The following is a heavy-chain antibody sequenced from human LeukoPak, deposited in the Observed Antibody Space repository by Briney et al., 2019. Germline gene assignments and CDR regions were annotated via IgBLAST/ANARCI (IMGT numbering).Heavy chain of an antibody. D-gene: IGHD3-22*01. J-gene: IGHJ5*02. CDR1: GGSISSGDYY. CDR3: ARPYYYDSRIDP. V-gene: IGHV4-30-4*01. CDR2: MYYSGST. Sequence: PSETLSLTCTVSGGSISSGDYYWSWIRQPPGKGLEWIAYMYYSGSTYYNPSLKSRVTMSADTSENQLSLKLSSVTAADTAVYYCARPYYYDSRIDPWCQGILVTVSS.